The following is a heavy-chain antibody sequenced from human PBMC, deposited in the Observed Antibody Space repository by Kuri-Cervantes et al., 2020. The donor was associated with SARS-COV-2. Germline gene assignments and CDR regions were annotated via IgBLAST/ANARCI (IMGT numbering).Heavy chain of an antibody. CDR2: IKCDGSEK. CDR1: GFTFSSSW. CDR3: ARGGSNYYGMDV. D-gene: IGHD4-11*01. J-gene: IGHJ6*02. Sequence: GGSLRLSCAASGFTFSSSWMHWVCQAPEKGQEWVADIKCDGSEKYYVDSVKGRLTISRDNSKSTLYLQMNSLRAEDTAVYYCARGGSNYYGMDVWGQGTTVTVSS. V-gene: IGHV3-52*01.